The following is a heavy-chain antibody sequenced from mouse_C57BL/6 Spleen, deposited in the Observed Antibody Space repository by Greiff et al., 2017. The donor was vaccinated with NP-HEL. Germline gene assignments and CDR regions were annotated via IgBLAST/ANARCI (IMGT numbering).Heavy chain of an antibody. Sequence: EVKLQESGPVLVKPGASVKMSCKASGYTFTDYYMNWVKQSHGKSLEWIGVINPYNGGTSYNQKFKGKATLTVDKSSSTAYMELNSLTSEDSAVYYGARYDGGSYEYFDVWGKGTTVTVSS. CDR2: INPYNGGT. CDR3: ARYDGGSYEYFDV. V-gene: IGHV1-19*01. J-gene: IGHJ1*03. CDR1: GYTFTDYY. D-gene: IGHD1-1*02.